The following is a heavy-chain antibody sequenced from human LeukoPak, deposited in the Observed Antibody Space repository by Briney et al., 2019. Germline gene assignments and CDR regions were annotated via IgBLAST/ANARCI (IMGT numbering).Heavy chain of an antibody. J-gene: IGHJ2*01. D-gene: IGHD3-3*01. Sequence: PGGSLRLSCGASGFTFSSYGMHWVRQAPGKGLEWVALIYYDGSQTHYSDSVKGRFTISRDNSKHTVDLQMNSLRVEDTAVYYCARNFIWYFDYWGRGSPVTVSS. CDR2: IYYDGSQT. CDR3: ARNFIWYFDY. CDR1: GFTFSSYG. V-gene: IGHV3-33*01.